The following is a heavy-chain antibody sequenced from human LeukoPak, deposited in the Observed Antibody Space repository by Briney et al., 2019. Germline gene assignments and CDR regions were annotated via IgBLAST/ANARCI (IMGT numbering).Heavy chain of an antibody. Sequence: PGGSLRLSCAAPGFTFSSYWMHWVRQVPGKGLVWVSRINTDGSSTSYADSVRGRFTISRDNAKNTLYLQMNSLRAEDTAVYYCARTVPGYFFDYWGQGTLVTVSS. CDR1: GFTFSSYW. D-gene: IGHD3-10*01. CDR3: ARTVPGYFFDY. J-gene: IGHJ4*02. V-gene: IGHV3-74*01. CDR2: INTDGSST.